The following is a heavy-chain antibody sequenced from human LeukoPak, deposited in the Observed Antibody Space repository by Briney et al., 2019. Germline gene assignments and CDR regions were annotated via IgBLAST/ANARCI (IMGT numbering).Heavy chain of an antibody. CDR2: ISSSGSTI. CDR1: GFTFSDYY. CDR3: ARVYSSSWYEDYYYYYYMDV. J-gene: IGHJ6*03. Sequence: GGSLRLSCAASGFTFSDYYMSWIRQAPGKGLEWVSYISSSGSTIYYADSVKGRFTISRDNAKNSLYLQMNSLRAEDTAVYYCARVYSSSWYEDYYYYYYMDVWGKGTTVTVSS. D-gene: IGHD6-13*01. V-gene: IGHV3-11*04.